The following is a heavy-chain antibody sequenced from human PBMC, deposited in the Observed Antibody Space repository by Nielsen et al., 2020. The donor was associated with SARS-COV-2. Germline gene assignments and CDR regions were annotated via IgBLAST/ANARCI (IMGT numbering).Heavy chain of an antibody. V-gene: IGHV4-30-4*01. J-gene: IGHJ1*01. CDR3: ARATGDGSTWSESFHR. CDR1: GGSINSGDYY. Sequence: SETLSLTCTVSGGSINSGDYYWNWVRQPPGKGLEWIGYIYYSGTTYYNPSHESRITISIDASKNQFSLKLRSVTAADTAVYYCARATGDGSTWSESFHRWGQGTLVIVSS. CDR2: IYYSGTT. D-gene: IGHD6-19*01.